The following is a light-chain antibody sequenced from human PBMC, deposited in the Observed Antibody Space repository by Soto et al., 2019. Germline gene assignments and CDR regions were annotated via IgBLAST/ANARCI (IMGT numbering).Light chain of an antibody. CDR1: QSVSSN. V-gene: IGKV3-15*01. J-gene: IGKJ1*01. CDR3: QQYNKWPLT. CDR2: AVS. Sequence: EIMMTQSPGTLSASPGERATLSCRASQSVSSNFAWYQQKPGQAPRLLIYAVSTRATGIPARFSGSGSGTEFSLTISSLQSADFVVYYCQQYNKWPLTYGQETKVEIK.